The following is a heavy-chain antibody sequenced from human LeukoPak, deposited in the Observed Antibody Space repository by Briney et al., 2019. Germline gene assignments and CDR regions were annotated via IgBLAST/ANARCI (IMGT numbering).Heavy chain of an antibody. D-gene: IGHD3-22*01. Sequence: GGSLRLSCAASGFTFSYYAMTWVRQAPGKGLEWVSAIGLRSGSTYYADSVKGRFTISRDNSKNTVYLQMNSLRADDTAVYYCAKLGGYYDNSASRYFDYWGQGTLVTVSS. CDR1: GFTFSYYA. J-gene: IGHJ4*02. CDR3: AKLGGYYDNSASRYFDY. CDR2: IGLRSGST. V-gene: IGHV3-23*01.